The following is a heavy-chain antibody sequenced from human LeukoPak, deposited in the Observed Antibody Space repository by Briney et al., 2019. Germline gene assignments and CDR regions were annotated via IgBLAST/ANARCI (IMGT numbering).Heavy chain of an antibody. CDR3: ARYCGGDCYGMDV. D-gene: IGHD2-21*02. J-gene: IGHJ6*02. V-gene: IGHV3-33*01. CDR2: VWYDGSND. CDR1: GFTFGNFG. Sequence: GRSLRLSCVTSGFTFGNFGMYWVRQTPDKGLEWVAVVWYDGSNDDYADSVKGRFTISRDNSKSTLYLQINSLRAEDTAVYYCARYCGGDCYGMDVWGQGTTVTVSS.